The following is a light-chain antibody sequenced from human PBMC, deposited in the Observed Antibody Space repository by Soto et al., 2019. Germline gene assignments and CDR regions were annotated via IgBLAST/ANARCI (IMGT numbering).Light chain of an antibody. CDR3: QRYNNYPCT. V-gene: IGKV1-5*01. J-gene: IGKJ1*01. Sequence: EMQMTQYPSTLSASIGDRVTITCRASQSVSDWLAWYQQKPGKAPTLLIYDASILQSGVPSRFSGSGSGTEFTLTISSLQPDDFANYYCQRYNNYPCTFGPGTQLDI. CDR2: DAS. CDR1: QSVSDW.